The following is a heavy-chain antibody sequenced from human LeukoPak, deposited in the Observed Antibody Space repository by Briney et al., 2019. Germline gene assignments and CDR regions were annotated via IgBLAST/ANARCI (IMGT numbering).Heavy chain of an antibody. J-gene: IGHJ4*02. CDR2: IYSSGST. Sequence: SETLSLTCTVSGGSFSSYYSSWIRQPAGKGLEWIGRIYSSGSTNYNTSLKSRVTMSVDTSKNQFSLKLRSVTAADTAVYYCARGYRQWLVLWGQGTLVTVSS. CDR3: ARGYRQWLVL. V-gene: IGHV4-4*07. CDR1: GGSFSSYY. D-gene: IGHD6-19*01.